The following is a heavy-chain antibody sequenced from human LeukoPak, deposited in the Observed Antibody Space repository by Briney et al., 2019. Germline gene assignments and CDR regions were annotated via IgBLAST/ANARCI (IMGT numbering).Heavy chain of an antibody. CDR2: IYHSGST. V-gene: IGHV4-4*02. J-gene: IGHJ4*02. Sequence: SETLSLTCAVSGGSISSSNWWSWVRQPPGKGLEWIGEIYHSGSTNYNPSLKSRVTISVDKPKNQFSLKLSSVTAADTAVYYCASAYFRGVLDYWGQGTLVTVSS. CDR1: GGSISSSNW. CDR3: ASAYFRGVLDY. D-gene: IGHD3-10*01.